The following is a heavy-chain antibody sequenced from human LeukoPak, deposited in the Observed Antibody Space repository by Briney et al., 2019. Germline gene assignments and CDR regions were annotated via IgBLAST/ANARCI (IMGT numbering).Heavy chain of an antibody. D-gene: IGHD4-17*01. Sequence: GGSLRLSCAASASTFSSYSMNWVPQAPGKGLKGLSSISSSSSYIYYADYVKGRFTISRDNAKNSLYLQMSSLRAEDTAVYYCARVWADYGDYYYYYYMDVWGKGTTVTVSS. CDR3: ARVWADYGDYYYYYYMDV. V-gene: IGHV3-21*01. CDR2: ISSSSSYI. CDR1: ASTFSSYS. J-gene: IGHJ6*03.